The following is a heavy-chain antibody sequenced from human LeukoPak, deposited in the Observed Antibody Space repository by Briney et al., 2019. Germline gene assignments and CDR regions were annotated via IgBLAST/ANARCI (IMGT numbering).Heavy chain of an antibody. D-gene: IGHD6-13*01. CDR2: IRYDGSNK. Sequence: GGSLRLSCAASGFSFRTYGMHWVRQAPGKGLEWVAFIRYDGSNKYYADSVKGRFTISRDNSKNTLYLQMNSLRAEDTAVYYCAVQRTLWQQVLDHWGQGVLSPSPQ. CDR1: GFSFRTYG. V-gene: IGHV3-30*02. CDR3: AVQRTLWQQVLDH. J-gene: IGHJ4*02.